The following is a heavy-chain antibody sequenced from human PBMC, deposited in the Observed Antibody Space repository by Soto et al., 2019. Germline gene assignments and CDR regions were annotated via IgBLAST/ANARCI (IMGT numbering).Heavy chain of an antibody. V-gene: IGHV5-51*01. Sequence: GESLKISCKASGYSFPSYWIGWVRQMPGRGLEWMGIIYPSDSDTRYTPSFQGQVTMSVDKSISTAYLQWSSLKASDTPMYYCARGGVRNWFDPWGQGXLVTVYS. D-gene: IGHD3-10*01. CDR3: ARGGVRNWFDP. CDR1: GYSFPSYW. CDR2: IYPSDSDT. J-gene: IGHJ5*02.